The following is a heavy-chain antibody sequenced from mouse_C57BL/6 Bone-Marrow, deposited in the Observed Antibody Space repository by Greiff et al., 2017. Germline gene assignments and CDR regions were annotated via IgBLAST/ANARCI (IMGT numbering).Heavy chain of an antibody. V-gene: IGHV14-2*01. CDR1: GFNFTDYY. Sequence: EVQLQQSGAELVKPGASVKLSCTASGFNFTDYYMHWVKQRPEQGLEWIGRIDPEDGDTKYAPKFQGKATITADTSSSTAYLQLSSLTSEDTAVVYCARSVLSNWYLDVWGTGTTGTVSS. J-gene: IGHJ1*03. CDR2: IDPEDGDT. CDR3: ARSVLSNWYLDV.